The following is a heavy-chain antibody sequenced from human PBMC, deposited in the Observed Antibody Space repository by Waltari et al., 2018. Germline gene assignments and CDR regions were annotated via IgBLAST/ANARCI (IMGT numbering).Heavy chain of an antibody. Sequence: QVQLQESGPGLVKPSQTLSLPCPVSGCSISSGGYYWSWARQHPGKGLEWIGYIYYSGSTYYNPSLKSRVTISVDTSKNQFSLKLSSVTAADTAVYYCARASDCSSTSCYNFDYWGQGTLVTVSS. J-gene: IGHJ4*02. V-gene: IGHV4-31*03. CDR2: IYYSGST. CDR3: ARASDCSSTSCYNFDY. CDR1: GCSISSGGYY. D-gene: IGHD2-2*02.